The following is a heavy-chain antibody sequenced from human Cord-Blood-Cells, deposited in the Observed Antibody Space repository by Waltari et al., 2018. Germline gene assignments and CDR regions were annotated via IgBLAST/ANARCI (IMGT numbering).Heavy chain of an antibody. D-gene: IGHD7-27*01. J-gene: IGHJ5*02. CDR2: IYYSGST. V-gene: IGHV4-39*01. CDR1: GGSISSSSYY. CDR3: ASQTGANWFDP. Sequence: QLQLQESGPGLVKPSETLSLTCTVSGGSISSSSYYWGWIRQPPGKGLEWIGSIYYSGSTYYNPSLKSRVTISVDTSKNQFSLKLSSVTAADTAVYYCASQTGANWFDPWGQGTLVTVSS.